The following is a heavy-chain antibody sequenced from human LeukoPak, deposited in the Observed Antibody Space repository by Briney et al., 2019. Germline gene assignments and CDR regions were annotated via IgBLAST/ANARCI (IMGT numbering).Heavy chain of an antibody. CDR1: GDSISSGSYY. CDR3: ARVGIQNWFDP. Sequence: SETLSLTCTVSGDSISSGSYYWSWIRQPAGKGLEWIGRIYTTGSTNYNPSLESRVTISVDTSKNQFSLRLSSVTAADTAVYYCARVGIQNWFDPWGQGTLVTVPS. D-gene: IGHD1-1*01. V-gene: IGHV4-61*02. J-gene: IGHJ5*02. CDR2: IYTTGST.